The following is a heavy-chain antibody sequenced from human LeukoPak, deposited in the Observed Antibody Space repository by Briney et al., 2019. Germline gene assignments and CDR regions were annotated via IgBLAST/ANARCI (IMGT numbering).Heavy chain of an antibody. CDR3: ARIFRDGYNPDY. Sequence: SVTVSCKSSGGTFSSYAISWVRQAPGQGLEWMGGIIPIFGTANYAQKFQGRVTITADKSTSTAYMELSSLRSEDTAVYYCARIFRDGYNPDYWGQGALVTVSS. V-gene: IGHV1-69*06. CDR2: IIPIFGTA. D-gene: IGHD5-24*01. CDR1: GGTFSSYA. J-gene: IGHJ4*02.